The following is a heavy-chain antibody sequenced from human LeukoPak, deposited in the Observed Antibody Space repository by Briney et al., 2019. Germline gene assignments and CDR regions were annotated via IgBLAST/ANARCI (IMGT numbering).Heavy chain of an antibody. J-gene: IGHJ6*02. D-gene: IGHD4-17*01. Sequence: PGRSLRLSCAASGFTFSSYGMHWVRQALGKGLEWVAVIWYDGSNRYYADSVKGRFTISRDNSKNTLYLQMSGLRAEDTAVYYCARDNYGDYVRTNYYYGMDVLGQGTTVTVSS. V-gene: IGHV3-33*01. CDR2: IWYDGSNR. CDR1: GFTFSSYG. CDR3: ARDNYGDYVRTNYYYGMDV.